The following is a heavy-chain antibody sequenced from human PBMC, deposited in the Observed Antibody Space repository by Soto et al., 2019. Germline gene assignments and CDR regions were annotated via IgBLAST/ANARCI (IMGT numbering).Heavy chain of an antibody. CDR2: IYYSGGT. V-gene: IGHV4-30-4*01. CDR1: GGSISSGDYY. Sequence: PSETLSLTCTVSGGSISSGDYYWSWIRQTPGKGLEWIGYIYYSGGTYYNPSLKSRVTISVDTSKNQFSLKLSSVTAADTAVYYCARENPRGQQPYARYDFWRGYPAGPEFDYWGQGTLVTVSS. D-gene: IGHD3-3*01. J-gene: IGHJ4*02. CDR3: ARENPRGQQPYARYDFWRGYPAGPEFDY.